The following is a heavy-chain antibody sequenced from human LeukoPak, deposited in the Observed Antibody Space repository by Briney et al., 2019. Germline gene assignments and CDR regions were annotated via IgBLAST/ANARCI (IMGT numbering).Heavy chain of an antibody. CDR1: GGSISSYY. CDR2: IYYSGST. CDR3: VRDGSRNWFDP. J-gene: IGHJ5*02. V-gene: IGHV4-59*01. D-gene: IGHD2-15*01. Sequence: SETLSLTCTVSGGSISSYYWSWIRQPPGKGLEWIGYIYYSGSTNYNPSLKSRVTISVDTSKNQFSLKLSSVTAADTAVYYCVRDGSRNWFDPWGQGTLVTVSS.